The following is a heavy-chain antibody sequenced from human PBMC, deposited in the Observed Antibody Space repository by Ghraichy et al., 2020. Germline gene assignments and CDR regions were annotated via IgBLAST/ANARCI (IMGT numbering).Heavy chain of an antibody. CDR2: IKQDGSEK. D-gene: IGHD3-22*01. V-gene: IGHV3-7*01. CDR1: GSTFSSYW. Sequence: GGSLRLPCAASGSTFSSYWMSWVRQAPGKGLEWVANIKQDGSEKYYVDSVKGRFTISRDNAKKSLYLQMNSLRAEDTAVYYCARDSSHGYYDSSGYYSFVDYWGQGTLVTVSS. J-gene: IGHJ4*02. CDR3: ARDSSHGYYDSSGYYSFVDY.